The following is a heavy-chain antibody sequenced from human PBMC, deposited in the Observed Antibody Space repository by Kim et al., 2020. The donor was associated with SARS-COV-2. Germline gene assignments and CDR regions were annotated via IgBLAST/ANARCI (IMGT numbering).Heavy chain of an antibody. D-gene: IGHD3-10*01. CDR3: ARAPYGSGSHYNFDY. CDR1: AFTFSDFY. V-gene: IGHV3-11*05. CDR2: ISASDSST. J-gene: IGHJ4*02. Sequence: GGSLRLSCAASAFTFSDFYMSWIRQAPGKGLEWVSYISASDSSTNYADSVKGRFTISRDNAKNSLYLQMNTLRAEDTAVYYCARAPYGSGSHYNFDYWGQGTLVTVSS.